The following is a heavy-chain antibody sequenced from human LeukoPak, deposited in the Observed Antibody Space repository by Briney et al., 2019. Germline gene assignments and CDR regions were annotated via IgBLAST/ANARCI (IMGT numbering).Heavy chain of an antibody. J-gene: IGHJ6*02. Sequence: GASVKVSCKASGYTFTSYYMHWVRQAPGQGLEWMGIINPSGGSTSYAQKFQGRVTMTRDTSTSTVYMELSSLRSEDTAVYYCARDSPGGYDWRLYYYGMDVWGQGTTVTVSS. CDR1: GYTFTSYY. CDR2: INPSGGST. V-gene: IGHV1-46*01. D-gene: IGHD5-12*01. CDR3: ARDSPGGYDWRLYYYGMDV.